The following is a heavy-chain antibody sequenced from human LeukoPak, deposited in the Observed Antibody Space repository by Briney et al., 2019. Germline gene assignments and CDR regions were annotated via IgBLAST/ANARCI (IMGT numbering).Heavy chain of an antibody. Sequence: GESLKISCKGFGYSFTSYWVGWVRQMPGKGLEWMGFIYPGDSDTRYSPSFQGQVTISADKSTNTAYLQWSSLKASDTAMYYCARRGYCSSGSCEYFHFWGQGTLVTVSS. D-gene: IGHD2-2*01. CDR3: ARRGYCSSGSCEYFHF. CDR2: IYPGDSDT. V-gene: IGHV5-51*01. CDR1: GYSFTSYW. J-gene: IGHJ1*01.